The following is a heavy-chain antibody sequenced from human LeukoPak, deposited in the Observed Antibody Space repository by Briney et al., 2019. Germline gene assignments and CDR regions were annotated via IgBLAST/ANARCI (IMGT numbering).Heavy chain of an antibody. CDR2: INHSGST. J-gene: IGHJ3*02. Sequence: SETLSLTCAVYGGSFSGYYWSWIRQPPGKGLEWIGEINHSGSTNYNPSHKSRVTISVDTSKNQFSLKLSSVTAADTAVYYCARPSRTYYYGSGSYIYAFDIWGQGTMVTVSS. CDR3: ARPSRTYYYGSGSYIYAFDI. D-gene: IGHD3-10*01. CDR1: GGSFSGYY. V-gene: IGHV4-34*01.